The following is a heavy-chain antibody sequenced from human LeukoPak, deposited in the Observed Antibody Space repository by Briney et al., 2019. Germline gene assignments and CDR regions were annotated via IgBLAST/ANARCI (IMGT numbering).Heavy chain of an antibody. Sequence: GGSLRLSCAASGFTFSSYAMSWVRQAPGKGLEWVGFIRSKAYGGTTEYAASVKGRFTISRDDSKSIAYLQMNSLKTEDTAVYYCTRGSGVVRGVNDYDYWGQGTLVTVSS. CDR2: IRSKAYGGTT. V-gene: IGHV3-49*04. J-gene: IGHJ4*02. CDR3: TRGSGVVRGVNDYDY. CDR1: GFTFSSYA. D-gene: IGHD3-10*01.